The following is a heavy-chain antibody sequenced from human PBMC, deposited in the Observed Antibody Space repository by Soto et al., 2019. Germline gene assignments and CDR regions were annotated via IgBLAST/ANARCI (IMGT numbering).Heavy chain of an antibody. CDR2: INDSGTT. CDR3: ARRLLYYDILTGYQPYYGMDV. J-gene: IGHJ6*02. CDR1: GGSISSSSSY. V-gene: IGHV4-39*01. D-gene: IGHD3-9*01. Sequence: PSETLSLTCTVSGGSISSSSSYWGWIRQPPGKGLEWIGSINDSGTTYYNPSLKSRVTISVDTSKNQFSLKLSSVTAADTAVYYCARRLLYYDILTGYQPYYGMDVWGQGTTVTVSS.